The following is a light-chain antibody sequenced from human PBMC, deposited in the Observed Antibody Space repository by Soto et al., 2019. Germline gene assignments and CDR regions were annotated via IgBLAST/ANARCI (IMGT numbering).Light chain of an antibody. CDR3: QQGHNCPFT. Sequence: EIVMTQSPATLSVSPGESATLSCRASQSISSELAWYQQKPGQPPRLLLYGASTRATGVPARFTGSGSGSYFTLTISGLPSEDFAVYYYQQGHNCPFTFGQGTRLEI. CDR1: QSISSE. J-gene: IGKJ2*01. CDR2: GAS. V-gene: IGKV3-15*01.